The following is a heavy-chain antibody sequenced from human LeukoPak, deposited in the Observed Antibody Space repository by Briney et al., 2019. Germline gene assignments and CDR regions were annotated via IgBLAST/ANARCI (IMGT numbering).Heavy chain of an antibody. Sequence: GGSLRLSCAASGFTFSTYWMSWVRQAPGKGLEWVANIRQDGSEKYYVDSVKGRFTISRDNAKNTLYLQMNSLRAEDTAVYYCARDIDGDGYNFDYWGQGTLVTVSS. V-gene: IGHV3-7*01. J-gene: IGHJ4*02. CDR3: ARDIDGDGYNFDY. D-gene: IGHD5-24*01. CDR2: IRQDGSEK. CDR1: GFTFSTYW.